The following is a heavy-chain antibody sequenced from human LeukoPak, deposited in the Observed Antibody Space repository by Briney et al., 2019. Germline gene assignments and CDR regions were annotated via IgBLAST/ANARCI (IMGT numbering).Heavy chain of an antibody. CDR2: ISSDSGSTI. CDR1: GFTFSSYE. Sequence: PGGSLRLSCTASGFTFSSYEMNWVRQAPGKGLEWISYISSDSGSTIYYADSVRGRFTIFRGNAKQSLYLQMNTLRAEDTAVYYCARRVDMDVWGKGTTVIVSS. J-gene: IGHJ6*03. V-gene: IGHV3-48*03. CDR3: ARRVDMDV.